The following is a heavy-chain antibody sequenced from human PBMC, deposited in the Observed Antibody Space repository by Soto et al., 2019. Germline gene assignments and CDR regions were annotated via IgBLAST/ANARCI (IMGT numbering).Heavy chain of an antibody. J-gene: IGHJ6*02. D-gene: IGHD2-2*02. CDR1: GFTFSSYA. CDR3: AKVAGYCSSTSCYTGGYYYYGMDV. V-gene: IGHV3-23*01. CDR2: ISGSGGST. Sequence: PGGSLRLSCAASGFTFSSYAMSWVRQAPGKGLEWVSAISGSGGSTYYADSVKGRFTISRDNSKNTLYLQMNSLRAGDTAVYYCAKVAGYCSSTSCYTGGYYYYGMDVWGQGTTVTVSS.